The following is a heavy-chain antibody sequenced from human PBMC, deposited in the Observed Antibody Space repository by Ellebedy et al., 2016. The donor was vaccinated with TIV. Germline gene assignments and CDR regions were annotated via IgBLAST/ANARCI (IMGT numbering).Heavy chain of an antibody. CDR2: ISVYSGKT. D-gene: IGHD3-9*01. Sequence: AASVKVSCKASRYTFPTYGINWVRQAPGQGLEWMGWISVYSGKTNYAQNFQDRVTMTTDTSTSTVYMELRSLRSDDTAVFFCAGDHETFRNTLSPWGQGTLVTVSS. CDR1: RYTFPTYG. V-gene: IGHV1-18*04. CDR3: AGDHETFRNTLSP. J-gene: IGHJ5*02.